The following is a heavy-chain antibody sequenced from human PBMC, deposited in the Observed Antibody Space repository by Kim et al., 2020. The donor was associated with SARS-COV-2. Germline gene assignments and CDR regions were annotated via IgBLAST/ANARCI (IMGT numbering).Heavy chain of an antibody. Sequence: GGSLRLSCAASGFTFSSYAMHWVRQAPGKGLEWVAVISYDGSNKYYADSVKGRFTISRDNSKNTLYLQMNSLRAEDTAVYYCARDWGRLGIAVAGTRWFDPWGQGTLVTVSS. D-gene: IGHD6-19*01. V-gene: IGHV3-30*04. J-gene: IGHJ5*02. CDR3: ARDWGRLGIAVAGTRWFDP. CDR1: GFTFSSYA. CDR2: ISYDGSNK.